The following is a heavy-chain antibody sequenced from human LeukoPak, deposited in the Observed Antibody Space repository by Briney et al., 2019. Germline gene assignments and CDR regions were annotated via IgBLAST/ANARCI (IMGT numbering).Heavy chain of an antibody. Sequence: PSETLSLTCTVSGYSISSGYYWGWIRQPPGKGLEWIGSIYHSGSTYYNPSLKSRVTMSVDTSKNQFSLKLSSVTAADTAVYYCARRTTIFGVVTKYYFDYWGQGTLVTVSS. CDR2: IYHSGST. CDR1: GYSISSGYY. CDR3: ARRTTIFGVVTKYYFDY. V-gene: IGHV4-38-2*02. J-gene: IGHJ4*02. D-gene: IGHD3-3*01.